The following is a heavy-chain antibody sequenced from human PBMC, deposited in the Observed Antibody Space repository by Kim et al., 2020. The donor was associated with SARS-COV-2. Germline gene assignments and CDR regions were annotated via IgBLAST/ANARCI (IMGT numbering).Heavy chain of an antibody. J-gene: IGHJ4*02. CDR2: INHSGST. D-gene: IGHD6-19*01. CDR3: ARGHAVGTKWGIAVAGPFY. CDR1: GGSFSGYY. Sequence: SETLSLTCAVYGGSFSGYYWSWIRQPPGKGLEWIGEINHSGSTNYNPSLKSRVTISVDTSKNQFSLKLSSVTAADTAVYYCARGHAVGTKWGIAVAGPFYWGQGTLVTVSS. V-gene: IGHV4-34*01.